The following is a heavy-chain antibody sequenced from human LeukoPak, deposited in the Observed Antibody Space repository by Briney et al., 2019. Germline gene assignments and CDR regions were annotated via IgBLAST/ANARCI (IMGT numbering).Heavy chain of an antibody. CDR1: GFMFNGYS. J-gene: IGHJ4*02. CDR3: ARSGLGPSFDY. Sequence: GGSLRLSCAASGFMFNGYSMTWVRQAPGKGLEWVSYISGGSDYIFYTDSVKGRFTISRDNAKKSLYLQLNSLRVEDTAVYYCARSGLGPSFDYWGQGTRVTVSS. D-gene: IGHD3-10*01. V-gene: IGHV3-21*01. CDR2: ISGGSDYI.